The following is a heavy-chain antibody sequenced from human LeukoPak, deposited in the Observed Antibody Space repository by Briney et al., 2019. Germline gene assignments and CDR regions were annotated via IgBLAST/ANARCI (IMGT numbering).Heavy chain of an antibody. CDR2: IGYDGRIK. Sequence: GGSLSLSCAASGFTFRSIGLHWGARPPGKGLEGWAVIGYDGRIKNYADSVKGRFTISRDNSKNTLYLQMNSLRAEDTAVYYCARDLNDIVVVPAATHSYYYYGMDVWGQGTTVTVSS. CDR1: GFTFRSIG. CDR3: ARDLNDIVVVPAATHSYYYYGMDV. J-gene: IGHJ6*02. V-gene: IGHV3-33*01. D-gene: IGHD2-2*01.